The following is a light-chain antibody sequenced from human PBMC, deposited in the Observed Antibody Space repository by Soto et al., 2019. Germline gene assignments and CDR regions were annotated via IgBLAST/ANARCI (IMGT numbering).Light chain of an antibody. CDR2: GAS. J-gene: IGKJ1*01. V-gene: IGKV3-20*01. CDR1: QSINSRY. CDR3: HQYGTSTWT. Sequence: EIVLTQSPGTLSLSPGERATLSCRASQSINSRYLAWYQQKPGQAPRLLIYGASSRATGIPDRFSGSGSGTDFTLTISRLEPEDFAVYYCHQYGTSTWTFGQGTKVEIK.